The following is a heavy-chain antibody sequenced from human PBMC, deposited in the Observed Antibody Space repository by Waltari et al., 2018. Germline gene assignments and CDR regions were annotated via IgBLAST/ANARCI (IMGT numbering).Heavy chain of an antibody. CDR1: GFTFSSYA. CDR3: ARGPANFDY. V-gene: IGHV4-34*01. J-gene: IGHJ4*02. Sequence: VQLLESGGGLVQPGGSLRLSCAASGFTFSSYAMSWIRQPPGKGLEWIGEINHSGSTNYNPSLKSRVTISVDTSKNQFSLKLSSVTAADTAVYYCARGPANFDYWGQGTLVTVSS. CDR2: INHSGST.